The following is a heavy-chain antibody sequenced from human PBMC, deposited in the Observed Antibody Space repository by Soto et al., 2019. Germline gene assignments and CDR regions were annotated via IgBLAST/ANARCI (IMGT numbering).Heavy chain of an antibody. CDR3: ARTSGFYDY. J-gene: IGHJ4*02. V-gene: IGHV3-23*01. CDR1: GFTFGRYG. CDR2: IGIGFTT. Sequence: GGSLRLSCAASGFTFGRYGMTWVRQAPGKGLEWVSDIGIGFTTHYADSVKGRFTISRDNSKSTLFLQMDNVRAQDTAVYYCARTSGFYDYWGQGTLVTVSS. D-gene: IGHD5-12*01.